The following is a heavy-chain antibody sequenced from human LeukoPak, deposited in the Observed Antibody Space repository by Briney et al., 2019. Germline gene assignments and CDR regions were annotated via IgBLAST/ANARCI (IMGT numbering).Heavy chain of an antibody. CDR2: ISGSGGST. D-gene: IGHD2-21*02. CDR1: GFTFSSYA. Sequence: QPGGSLRLSCAASGFTFSSYAMSWVRQAPGKGLEWVSAISGSGGSTYYADSVKGRFTISRDNSKNTLYLQMNSLRAEDTAVYYCARDSYCGGDCPTAYWYFDLWGRGTPVTVSS. J-gene: IGHJ2*01. CDR3: ARDSYCGGDCPTAYWYFDL. V-gene: IGHV3-23*01.